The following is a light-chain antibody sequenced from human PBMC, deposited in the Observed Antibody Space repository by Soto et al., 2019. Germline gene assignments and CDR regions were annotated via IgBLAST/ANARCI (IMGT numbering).Light chain of an antibody. J-gene: IGKJ5*01. V-gene: IGKV3-15*01. CDR3: QQCHKWPRIT. CDR2: GAS. CDR1: QSVSSN. Sequence: EILMTQSPATLSVSPGARATLSCRASQSVSSNLAWYQHKPGQAPRLLIYGASPRATGIPGRFSGSGSGTEFTLTISSLESEDVAVYYCQQCHKWPRITFGPGTRLEIK.